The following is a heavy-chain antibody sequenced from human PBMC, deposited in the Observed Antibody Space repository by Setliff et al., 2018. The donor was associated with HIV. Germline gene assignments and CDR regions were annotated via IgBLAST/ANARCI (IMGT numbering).Heavy chain of an antibody. Sequence: SETLSLTCTVSGDSISTNSPYWAWIRQPPGKGLEWIGTIFYSGFTYYNPPLKSRVSIAVDTSKNQISLRLSSVTVADTAVYYCARHWDYDRSSSYFRAFDIWGQGTMVTVSS. CDR2: IFYSGFT. CDR1: GDSISTNSPY. D-gene: IGHD3-22*01. J-gene: IGHJ3*02. CDR3: ARHWDYDRSSSYFRAFDI. V-gene: IGHV4-39*01.